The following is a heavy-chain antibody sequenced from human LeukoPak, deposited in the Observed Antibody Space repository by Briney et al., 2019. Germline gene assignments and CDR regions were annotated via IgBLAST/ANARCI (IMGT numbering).Heavy chain of an antibody. CDR1: GFTFSSYG. CDR3: AKEIIDGSGSYYPIFDY. CDR2: IRYDGSNK. J-gene: IGHJ4*02. Sequence: GGSLRLSCAASGFTFSSYGMHWVRQAPGKGLEWVAFIRYDGSNKYYADSVKGRFTISRDNSKNTLYLQMNSLRAEDTAVYSCAKEIIDGSGSYYPIFDYWGQGTLVTVSS. V-gene: IGHV3-30*02. D-gene: IGHD3-10*01.